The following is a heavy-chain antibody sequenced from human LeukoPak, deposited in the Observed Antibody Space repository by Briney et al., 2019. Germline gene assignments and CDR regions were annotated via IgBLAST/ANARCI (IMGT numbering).Heavy chain of an antibody. CDR2: IGIDSGNT. CDR3: ARDHNYAFDH. V-gene: IGHV3-48*01. CDR1: GFPFIEYS. Sequence: GGSLRLSCTASGFPFIEYSMNWVRQAPGKGLEWISYIGIDSGNTKYADSVRGRFTISADKAKNSLYLQMNSLRVEDTAVYYCARDHNYAFDHWGQGTLVSVAS. D-gene: IGHD1-1*01. J-gene: IGHJ4*02.